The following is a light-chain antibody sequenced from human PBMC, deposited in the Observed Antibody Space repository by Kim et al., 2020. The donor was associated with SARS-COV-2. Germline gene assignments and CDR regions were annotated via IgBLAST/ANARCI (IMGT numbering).Light chain of an antibody. Sequence: GQSITISCTGTSSDIGAYNLVSWYQQHPGKAPKLIIYEVTNRPSGVSDRFSGSTSGNTASLTISGLQAEDEADYYCCPYAGSNTWVFGGGTQLTVL. CDR2: EVT. CDR3: CPYAGSNTWV. J-gene: IGLJ3*02. V-gene: IGLV2-23*02. CDR1: SSDIGAYNL.